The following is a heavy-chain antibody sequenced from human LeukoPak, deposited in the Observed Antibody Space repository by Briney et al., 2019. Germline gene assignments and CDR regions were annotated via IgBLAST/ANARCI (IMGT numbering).Heavy chain of an antibody. J-gene: IGHJ4*02. CDR2: IWYDGSNK. Sequence: GSLRLYCAASGFTFNELGVHRVRQAPGQGLEWVALIWYDGSNKYYADSVKGRFTISRDNSKNTVYLQMNSLRVEDTAIYYWARDRPTSSYYSIDYWGQGTLATVSS. D-gene: IGHD1-26*01. V-gene: IGHV3-33*01. CDR3: ARDRPTSSYYSIDY. CDR1: GFTFNELG.